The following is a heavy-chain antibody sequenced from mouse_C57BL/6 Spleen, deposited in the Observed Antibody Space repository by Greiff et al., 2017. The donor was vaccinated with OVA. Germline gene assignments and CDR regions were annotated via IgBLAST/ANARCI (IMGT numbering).Heavy chain of an antibody. CDR3: ARSYEDYFDY. Sequence: VQLQQSGAELVKPGASVKLSCKASGYTFTSYWMHWVKQRPGQGLEWIGMIHPNSGSTNYNEKFKSKATLTVDKSSSTAYMQLSSLTSEDSAVYYCARSYEDYFDYWGQGTTLTVSS. CDR2: IHPNSGST. V-gene: IGHV1-64*01. D-gene: IGHD2-3*01. CDR1: GYTFTSYW. J-gene: IGHJ2*01.